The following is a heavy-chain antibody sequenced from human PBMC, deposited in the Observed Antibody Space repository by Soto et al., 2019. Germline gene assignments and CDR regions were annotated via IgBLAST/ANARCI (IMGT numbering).Heavy chain of an antibody. CDR1: GGSFSGYY. V-gene: IGHV4-34*01. CDR3: ARAGDTAMVWSFDY. D-gene: IGHD5-18*01. J-gene: IGHJ4*02. Sequence: SETLSLTCAVYGGSFSGYYWSWIRQPPGKGLEWIGEINHSGSTNYNPSLKSRVTISVDTSKNQFSLKLSSVTAADTAVYYCARAGDTAMVWSFDYWGQGTLVTVSS. CDR2: INHSGST.